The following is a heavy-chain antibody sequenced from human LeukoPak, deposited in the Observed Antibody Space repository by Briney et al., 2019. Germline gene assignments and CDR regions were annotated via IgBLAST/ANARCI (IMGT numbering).Heavy chain of an antibody. J-gene: IGHJ3*02. CDR2: IYYSGST. V-gene: IGHV4-39*01. CDR1: GGSISSSSYY. CDR3: ASVSIKYKAFDI. D-gene: IGHD1-1*01. Sequence: SETLSLTCTVSGGSISSSSYYWRWIRHPPGQALEWIGSIYYSGSTYYNPSLKSRVTISVDTSKNQFSLKLSSVTAADTAVYYCASVSIKYKAFDIWGQGTMVTVSS.